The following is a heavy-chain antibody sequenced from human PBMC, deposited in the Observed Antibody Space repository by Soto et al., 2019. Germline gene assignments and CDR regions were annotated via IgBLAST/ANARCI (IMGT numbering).Heavy chain of an antibody. V-gene: IGHV3-73*02. CDR3: TRLHSNYYYYGMDV. Sequence: EVQLVESGGGLVQPGGSRKLSCAASGFTFSGSAMHWVRQASGKGLEWVGRIRSKANSYATAYAASVKGRFTISRDDSKNTAYLQMNSLKTEDTAVYYCTRLHSNYYYYGMDVWGQGTTVTVSS. D-gene: IGHD4-4*01. CDR1: GFTFSGSA. CDR2: IRSKANSYAT. J-gene: IGHJ6*02.